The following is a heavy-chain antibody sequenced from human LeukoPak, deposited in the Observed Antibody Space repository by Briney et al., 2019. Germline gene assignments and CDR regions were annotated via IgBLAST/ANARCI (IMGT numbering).Heavy chain of an antibody. CDR2: IYYSGST. CDR3: ARSPTLYYFDY. V-gene: IGHV4-59*01. J-gene: IGHJ4*02. Sequence: SETLSLTCTVSGGSISSYYWSWIRQPPGKGLEWIGYIYYSGSTVYNPSLNSRVTLSVDTSKNQFSLRLSSVTDADTAVYYCARSPTLYYFDYWGQGTLVTVSS. D-gene: IGHD3-10*01. CDR1: GGSISSYY.